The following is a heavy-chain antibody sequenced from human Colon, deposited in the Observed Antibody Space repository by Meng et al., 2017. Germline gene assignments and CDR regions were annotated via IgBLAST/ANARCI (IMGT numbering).Heavy chain of an antibody. J-gene: IGHJ4*02. CDR3: ARHISILGQRGFDY. CDR2: FFHTGRT. V-gene: IGHV4-4*02. CDR1: GGSISSNG. D-gene: IGHD3/OR15-3a*01. Sequence: QLHESCPVRGEPSGTLSLTCAVSGGSISSNGWSWVRQPPGKGLEWIGEFFHTGRTNYDPSLKSRVTIPVDKSNNQFSLKLTSVTAADTAVYYCARHISILGQRGFDYWGQGTLVTVSS.